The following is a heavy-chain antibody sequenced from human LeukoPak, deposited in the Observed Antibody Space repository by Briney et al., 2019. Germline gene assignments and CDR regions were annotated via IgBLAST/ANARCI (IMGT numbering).Heavy chain of an antibody. J-gene: IGHJ4*02. Sequence: GGSLRLSCVASGFTLSSYSMSWVRQAPGKGLEWVSAMSGSDTGSWYADSVKGRFTISRDTSKTTLYLQMNSLRAEDTAIYYCAKDARSSGGTYFDYWGQGIQVTVSS. V-gene: IGHV3-23*01. CDR1: GFTLSSYS. CDR2: MSGSDTGS. D-gene: IGHD4-23*01. CDR3: AKDARSSGGTYFDY.